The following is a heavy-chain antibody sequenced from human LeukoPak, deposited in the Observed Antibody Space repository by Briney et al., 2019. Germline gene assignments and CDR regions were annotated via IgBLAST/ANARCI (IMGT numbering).Heavy chain of an antibody. D-gene: IGHD3-22*01. CDR2: ISSSSSTM. J-gene: IGHJ3*02. Sequence: SGGSLRLSCAASGFTFSSYSMNWVRQAPGKGQEWVSYISSSSSTMYYADSVKGRFTISRDNSKNSLYLQMNSQRAEDTAVYYCARDRHFDTSDYYNAFDIWGQGTMVTVSS. CDR1: GFTFSSYS. V-gene: IGHV3-48*01. CDR3: ARDRHFDTSDYYNAFDI.